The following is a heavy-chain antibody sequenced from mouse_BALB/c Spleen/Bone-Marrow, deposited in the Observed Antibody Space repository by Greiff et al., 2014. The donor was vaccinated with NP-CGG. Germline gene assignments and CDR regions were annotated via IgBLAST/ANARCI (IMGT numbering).Heavy chain of an antibody. V-gene: IGHV1-14*01. CDR2: INPYNGAT. CDR3: AREGVDYFDY. J-gene: IGHJ2*01. CDR1: GYTFTSYV. Sequence: EVQLQQSGPELVKPGASVKMSCKASGYTFTSYVIHWVKQKPGQGLEWIGYINPYNGATKFNERFKGKATLTSDKSSSTAYMVLSSLTSEDSAVYYCAREGVDYFDYWGQGTTLTVSS.